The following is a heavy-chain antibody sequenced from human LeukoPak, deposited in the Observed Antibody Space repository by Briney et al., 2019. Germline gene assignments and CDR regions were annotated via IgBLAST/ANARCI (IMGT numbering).Heavy chain of an antibody. V-gene: IGHV1-18*01. D-gene: IGHD6-19*01. Sequence: ASVKVSCKASGYTFTSYGISWVRQAPGQGLEWMGWISAYNGNTNYAQKLQGRVTMTTDTSTSTAYMELRSLRSDDTAAYYCARDTIAVAGTYYYYGMDVWGQGTTVTVSS. CDR1: GYTFTSYG. J-gene: IGHJ6*02. CDR3: ARDTIAVAGTYYYYGMDV. CDR2: ISAYNGNT.